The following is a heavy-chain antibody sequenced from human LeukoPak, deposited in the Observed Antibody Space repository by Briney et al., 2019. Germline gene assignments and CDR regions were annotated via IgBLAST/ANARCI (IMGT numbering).Heavy chain of an antibody. J-gene: IGHJ4*02. D-gene: IGHD3-22*01. Sequence: GGSLRLSCAASGFTFSSYAMSWVRQAPGKGLEWVSASSGSGSNTYYADSVKGRFTISRDNSKNTLYVQMNGLSAEDTAVYYCARSPTYYHDTSGYRYFDYWGQGTLVTVSS. V-gene: IGHV3-23*01. CDR3: ARSPTYYHDTSGYRYFDY. CDR2: SSGSGSNT. CDR1: GFTFSSYA.